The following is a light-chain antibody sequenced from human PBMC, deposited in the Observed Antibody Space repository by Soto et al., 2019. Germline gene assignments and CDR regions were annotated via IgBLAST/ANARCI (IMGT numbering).Light chain of an antibody. J-gene: IGKJ1*01. CDR1: QSISTY. Sequence: DIQMTQSPSSLSASVGDRVTITCRASQSISTYLNWYQQKPGKAPKLLIYAASSLQSGVPSTFSGGGSGADFTLIIRSLQPEDFATYYCQQSYSTPWTFGQGTKVEIK. V-gene: IGKV1-39*01. CDR2: AAS. CDR3: QQSYSTPWT.